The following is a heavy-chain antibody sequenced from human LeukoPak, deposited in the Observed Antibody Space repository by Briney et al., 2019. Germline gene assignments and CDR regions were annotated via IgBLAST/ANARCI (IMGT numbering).Heavy chain of an antibody. J-gene: IGHJ4*02. CDR3: ARDSTWLLDY. CDR2: IKEDGSVK. Sequence: PGGSLRLSCTASGFTFSSHWMTWARQPPGKGLEWVANIKEDGSVKYYVDSVKGRFTISRDNTKNALYLQMNSLRADDTAVYFCARDSTWLLDYWGQGTLITVSS. CDR1: GFTFSSHW. V-gene: IGHV3-7*03. D-gene: IGHD6-19*01.